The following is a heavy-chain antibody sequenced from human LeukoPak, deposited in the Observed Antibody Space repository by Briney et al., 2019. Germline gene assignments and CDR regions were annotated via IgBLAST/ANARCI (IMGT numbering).Heavy chain of an antibody. CDR3: AKDGSSGTYSWYFDL. CDR1: GFTFDDYA. CDR2: ISWNSGSI. Sequence: GGSLRLSCAASGFTFDDYAMHWVRQAPGKGLEWVSGISWNSGSIGYADSVKGRFTISRDNAKNSLFLQMNSLRAEDTAFYYCAKDGSSGTYSWYFDLWGRGTLVTVSS. J-gene: IGHJ2*01. D-gene: IGHD1-26*01. V-gene: IGHV3-9*01.